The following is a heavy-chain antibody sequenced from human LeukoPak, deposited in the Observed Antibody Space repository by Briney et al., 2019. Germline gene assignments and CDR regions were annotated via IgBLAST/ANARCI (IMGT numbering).Heavy chain of an antibody. CDR3: AREGSGSYFYSGRDV. Sequence: PSETLSLTCTVSGGSISSYYWSWIRQPPGKGREWIGNIDYSGSTIYNPALKSRVTMSVDTSKNQFSLKLSSVTAADTAVYYWAREGSGSYFYSGRDVWGQGTTVTVSS. V-gene: IGHV4-59*12. CDR1: GGSISSYY. CDR2: IDYSGST. J-gene: IGHJ6*02. D-gene: IGHD3-10*01.